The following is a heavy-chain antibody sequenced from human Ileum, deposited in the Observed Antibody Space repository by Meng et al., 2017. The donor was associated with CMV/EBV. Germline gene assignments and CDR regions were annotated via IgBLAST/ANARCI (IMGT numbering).Heavy chain of an antibody. CDR3: ARDDINGWIDY. D-gene: IGHD6-19*01. Sequence: QVHQQQSGPGQVKPSQTLSLTWSISGDSVSSNSAAWNWVRQSPSTGLEWLGRTYYRSKWYNDYAVSVKSRITINPDTSKNHFSLQLNSVTPEDTAVYYCARDDINGWIDYWGQGALVTVSS. V-gene: IGHV6-1*01. CDR2: TYYRSKWYN. CDR1: GDSVSSNSAA. J-gene: IGHJ4*02.